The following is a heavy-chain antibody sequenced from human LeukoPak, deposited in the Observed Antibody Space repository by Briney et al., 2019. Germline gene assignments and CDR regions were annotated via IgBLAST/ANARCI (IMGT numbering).Heavy chain of an antibody. CDR3: ARDSNGDYDY. V-gene: IGHV3-48*02. J-gene: IGHJ4*02. Sequence: PGGSLRLSCAASGFTFSSYSMNWVRQAPGKGLEWVSYISSSSTIYYADSVKGRFTISRDNAKNSLYLQMNSLRDEDTAVYYCARDSNGDYDYWGQGTLVTVSS. CDR2: ISSSSTI. D-gene: IGHD4-17*01. CDR1: GFTFSSYS.